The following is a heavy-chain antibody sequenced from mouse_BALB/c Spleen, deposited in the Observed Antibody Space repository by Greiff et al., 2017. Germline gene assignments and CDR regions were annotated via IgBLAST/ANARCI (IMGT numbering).Heavy chain of an antibody. CDR1: GFTFSSFG. CDR2: ISSGSSTI. Sequence: EVMLVESGGGLVQPGGSRKLSCAASGFTFSSFGMHWVRQAPEKGLEWVAYISSGSSTIYYADTVKGRFTISRDNPKNTLFLQMTSLRSEDTAMYYCAREDDYLAYWGQGTLVTVSA. V-gene: IGHV5-17*02. CDR3: AREDDYLAY. D-gene: IGHD2-4*01. J-gene: IGHJ3*01.